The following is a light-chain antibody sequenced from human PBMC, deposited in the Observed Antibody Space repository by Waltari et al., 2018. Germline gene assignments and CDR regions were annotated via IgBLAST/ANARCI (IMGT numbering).Light chain of an antibody. V-gene: IGKV3-20*01. CDR2: GAS. Sequence: EIVLTQSPGTLSLSPGERATLSCRASQSVSSSFLAWFQQKPGQAPRLLIWGASSRATAIPDRFSGSGSGTDFTLTISRLEPEDCAVYYCQYYGNSPPWPFGHGTKVEIK. CDR3: QYYGNSPPWP. J-gene: IGKJ1*01. CDR1: QSVSSSF.